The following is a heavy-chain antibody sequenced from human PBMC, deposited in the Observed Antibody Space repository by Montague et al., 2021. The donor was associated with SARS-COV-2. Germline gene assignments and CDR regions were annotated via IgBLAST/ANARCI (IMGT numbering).Heavy chain of an antibody. Sequence: TLSLTCTVSGGYISSGSYYWSWIRQPAGRGMEGIGRIYASGSTKYNPSLKSRVTISVDTSKNQFSLKMSSVTAADTAVYYCERDLSSSWSYWFDPWGQGTLVTVSS. CDR3: ERDLSSSWSYWFDP. J-gene: IGHJ5*02. CDR1: GGYISSGSYY. D-gene: IGHD6-13*01. V-gene: IGHV4-61*02. CDR2: IYASGST.